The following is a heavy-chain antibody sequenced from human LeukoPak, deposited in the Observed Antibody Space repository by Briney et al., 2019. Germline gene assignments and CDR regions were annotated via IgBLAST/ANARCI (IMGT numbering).Heavy chain of an antibody. J-gene: IGHJ4*02. CDR2: IDSRFGTGAV. D-gene: IGHD3/OR15-3a*01. CDR1: GFAFSEAW. Sequence: GGSLRLSCATSGFAFSEAWMSWVRQAPGKGLEWVGNIDSRFGTGAVTYAAHVRGRFTISRDDAKNTLYVQMNSLKTEDTAVYYCTTNWSGLGGGQGTLVTASS. V-gene: IGHV3-15*04. CDR3: TTNWSGLG.